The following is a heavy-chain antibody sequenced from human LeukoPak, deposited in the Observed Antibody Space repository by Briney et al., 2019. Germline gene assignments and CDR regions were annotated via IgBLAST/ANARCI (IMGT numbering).Heavy chain of an antibody. V-gene: IGHV3-74*01. D-gene: IGHD2-2*01. CDR3: ARVTASWHPYIDY. Sequence: GGSLRLSCAASGFTLRSYWRHWFRQAPGEGLVWVSRINSDGSITTYADSVEGRFTISRDNAKNTLYLQMNSLRVEDTAVYYCARVTASWHPYIDYWGQGTLVTVSS. J-gene: IGHJ4*02. CDR2: INSDGSIT. CDR1: GFTLRSYW.